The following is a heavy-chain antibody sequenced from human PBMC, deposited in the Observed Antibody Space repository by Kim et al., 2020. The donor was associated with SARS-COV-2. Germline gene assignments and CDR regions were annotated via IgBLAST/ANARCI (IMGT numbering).Heavy chain of an antibody. CDR1: GGSFSGFY. J-gene: IGHJ1*01. Sequence: SETLSLTCAVDGGSFSGFYWSWIRQTPGKGLEWIGEILHSGSTNFSPSLKSRVSMSVDTSLRQFSLELRSVTAADSAMYYCARPFTFGGYLGRYFNQWGQGTLVTVSS. CDR3: ARPFTFGGYLGRYFNQ. CDR2: ILHSGST. V-gene: IGHV4-34*12. D-gene: IGHD5-12*01.